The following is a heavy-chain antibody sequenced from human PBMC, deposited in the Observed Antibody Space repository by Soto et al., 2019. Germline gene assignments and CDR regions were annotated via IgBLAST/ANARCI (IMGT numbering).Heavy chain of an antibody. CDR3: ARALAVRDPTA. D-gene: IGHD3-10*01. CDR1: VFTFSSYA. CDR2: ISYDGSNK. J-gene: IGHJ4*02. V-gene: IGHV3-30-3*01. Sequence: GGSLRLSCAASVFTFSSYAMHWVRQAPGKGLEWVAVISYDGSNKYYADSVKGRFTISRDNSKNTLYLQMNSLRAEDTAVYYCARALAVRDPTAWGQGTLVTVSS.